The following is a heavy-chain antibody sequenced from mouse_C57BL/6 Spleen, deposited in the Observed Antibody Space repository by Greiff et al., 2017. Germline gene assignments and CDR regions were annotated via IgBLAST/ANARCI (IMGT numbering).Heavy chain of an antibody. J-gene: IGHJ2*01. D-gene: IGHD4-1*01. CDR3: ARDRTLTGTEGDYVDY. V-gene: IGHV5-4*01. CDR2: ISDGGSYT. Sequence: EVKVVESGGGLVKPGGSLKLSCAASGFTFSSYAMSWVRQTPEKRLEWVATISDGGSYTYYTDNVKGRFTISRDNAKNNLYLQMSQLKSDDTALYYCARDRTLTGTEGDYVDYCTQGTTLIVSS. CDR1: GFTFSSYA.